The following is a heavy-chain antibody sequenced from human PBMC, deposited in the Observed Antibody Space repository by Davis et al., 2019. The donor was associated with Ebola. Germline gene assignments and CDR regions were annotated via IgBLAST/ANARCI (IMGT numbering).Heavy chain of an antibody. J-gene: IGHJ4*02. CDR2: INHSGST. V-gene: IGHV4-34*01. D-gene: IGHD3-16*02. Sequence: MPSETLSLTCAVYGGSFSGYYWSWIRQPPGKGLEWIGEINHSGSTNYNPSLKSRVTISVDTSKNQFSLKLSSVTAADTAVYYCARGPDYDYVWGSYRLTYYFDYWGQGTLVTVSS. CDR3: ARGPDYDYVWGSYRLTYYFDY. CDR1: GGSFSGYY.